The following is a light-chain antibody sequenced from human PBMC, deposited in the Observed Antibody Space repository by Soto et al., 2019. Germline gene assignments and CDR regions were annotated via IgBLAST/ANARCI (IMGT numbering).Light chain of an antibody. J-gene: IGKJ5*01. Sequence: IQMTQSPSSLSASVGDRVTITCRASRYIRTALSWYQHRPGQAPKVLICVASSLQSGVPPRFSGSGSGTDFTLAISSLQPEDFAVYYCQQHETLITFGQGTRLEIK. CDR1: RYIRTA. CDR3: QQHETLIT. CDR2: VAS. V-gene: IGKV1-6*01.